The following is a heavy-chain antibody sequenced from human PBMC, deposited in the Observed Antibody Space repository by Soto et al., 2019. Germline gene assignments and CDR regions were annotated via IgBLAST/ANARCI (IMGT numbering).Heavy chain of an antibody. CDR2: IYYSGST. V-gene: IGHV4-31*03. J-gene: IGHJ6*02. CDR1: GGSISSGGYY. Sequence: SETLSLTCTVSGGSISSGGYYWSWIRQHPGKGLEWIGYIYYSGSTYYNPSLKSRVTISVDTSKNPFSLKLSSVTAADTAVYYCARGRVGSRSWRHYCYYYYGMDVWGQGTTVTVSS. D-gene: IGHD6-13*01. CDR3: ARGRVGSRSWRHYCYYYYGMDV.